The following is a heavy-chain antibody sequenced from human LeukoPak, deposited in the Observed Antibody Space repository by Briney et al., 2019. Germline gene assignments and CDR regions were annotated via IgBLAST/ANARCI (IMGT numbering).Heavy chain of an antibody. V-gene: IGHV3-33*01. CDR2: IWYDGSNK. Sequence: GGSLRLSCAASGFTFSSYGMHWVRQAPGKGLGWVAVIWYDGSNKYYADSVKGRFTISRDNSKNTLYLQMNSLRAEDTAVYYCAREESPYYDFWSGPRGYNWFDPWGQGTLVTVSS. J-gene: IGHJ5*02. CDR3: AREESPYYDFWSGPRGYNWFDP. D-gene: IGHD3-3*01. CDR1: GFTFSSYG.